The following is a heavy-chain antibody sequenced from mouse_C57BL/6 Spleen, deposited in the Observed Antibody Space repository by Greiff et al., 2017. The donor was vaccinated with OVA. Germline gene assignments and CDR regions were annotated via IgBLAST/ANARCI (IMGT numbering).Heavy chain of an antibody. V-gene: IGHV1-15*01. Sequence: QVQLKQSGAELVRPGASVTLSCKASGYTFTDYEMHWVKQTPVHGLEWIGAIDPETGGTAYNQKFKGKAILTADKSSSTAYMELRSLTSEDSAVYYGLYDAMDYWGQGTSVTVSS. CDR2: IDPETGGT. J-gene: IGHJ4*01. CDR1: GYTFTDYE. CDR3: LYDAMDY.